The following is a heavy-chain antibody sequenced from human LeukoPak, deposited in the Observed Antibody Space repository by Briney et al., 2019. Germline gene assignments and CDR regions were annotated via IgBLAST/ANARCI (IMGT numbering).Heavy chain of an antibody. CDR1: GGSFSGYY. CDR3: ARVRRTSSGWPYYYYGMDV. J-gene: IGHJ6*02. Sequence: SETLSLTCAVYGGSFSGYYWSWIRQPPGKGLEWIGEINHSGSTNYNPSLKSRVTISVDTSKNQFSLKLSSVTAADTAVYYCARVRRTSSGWPYYYYGMDVWGQGTTVTVS. D-gene: IGHD6-19*01. CDR2: INHSGST. V-gene: IGHV4-34*01.